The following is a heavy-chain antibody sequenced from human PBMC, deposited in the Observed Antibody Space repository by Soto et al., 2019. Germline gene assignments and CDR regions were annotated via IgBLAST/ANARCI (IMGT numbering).Heavy chain of an antibody. Sequence: VQLVQSGAEGKNPGASVKVSCKASGNTFSSYYIHWVRQAPGQGLEWMGVINPSGGGTSYEQKFQGRVTMTRDTATSTVFMELSSLRYEDTAVFYCARGLPCGSTTCFGGELAYWGQGTLVTVSS. CDR1: GNTFSSYY. D-gene: IGHD2-2*01. J-gene: IGHJ4*02. V-gene: IGHV1-46*01. CDR3: ARGLPCGSTTCFGGELAY. CDR2: INPSGGGT.